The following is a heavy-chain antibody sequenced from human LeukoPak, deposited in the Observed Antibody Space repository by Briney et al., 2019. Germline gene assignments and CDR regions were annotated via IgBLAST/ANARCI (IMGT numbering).Heavy chain of an antibody. CDR2: IKQDGSEK. Sequence: GGSLRLSFAASGFTFSSYWMSWIRQAPGKGLEWVANIKQDGSEKYYVDSVKGRFTISRDNSKNTLYLQMNSLRAEDTAVYYCARGGYYSNSDAFDIWGQGTMVTVSS. V-gene: IGHV3-7*01. J-gene: IGHJ3*02. CDR1: GFTFSSYW. D-gene: IGHD4-11*01. CDR3: ARGGYYSNSDAFDI.